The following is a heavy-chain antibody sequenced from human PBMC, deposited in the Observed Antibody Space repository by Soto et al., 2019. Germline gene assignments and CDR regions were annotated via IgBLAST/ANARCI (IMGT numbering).Heavy chain of an antibody. Sequence: PGGSLRLSCTASGFTFSTYAMNWVRQAPGKGLEWVSSISGGGAGSDYADSVKGRFTISRDNSKNTLYLQMNSLRADDTAVYYCGKGSSNWSHLYFDYWGQGTLVTVSS. CDR2: ISGGGAGS. D-gene: IGHD6-13*01. CDR3: GKGSSNWSHLYFDY. J-gene: IGHJ4*02. CDR1: GFTFSTYA. V-gene: IGHV3-23*01.